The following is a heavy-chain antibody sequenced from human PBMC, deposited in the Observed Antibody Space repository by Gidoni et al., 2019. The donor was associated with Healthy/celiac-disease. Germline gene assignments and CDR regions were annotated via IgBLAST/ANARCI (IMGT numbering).Heavy chain of an antibody. CDR1: GGTFSSYA. CDR2: ITPIFGTA. J-gene: IGHJ3*02. D-gene: IGHD5-12*01. CDR3: ARDGVEMATIGAFDI. V-gene: IGHV1-69*01. Sequence: QVQLVQSGAEVNKPGSAVTVSFKAAGGTFSSYAISWVRQAPGQGLERMGGITPIFGTANYAQKFQGRVTITADESTSTVYMELSRLSSEDTAVYYCARDGVEMATIGAFDIWGQGTMVTVSS.